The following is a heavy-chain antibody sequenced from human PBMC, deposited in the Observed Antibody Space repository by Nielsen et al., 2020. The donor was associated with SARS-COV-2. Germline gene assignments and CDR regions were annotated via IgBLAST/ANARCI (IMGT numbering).Heavy chain of an antibody. J-gene: IGHJ6*02. D-gene: IGHD5-18*01. Sequence: GASLQISCAASGFTFSSYWMHWVRQAPGKGLVWVSRINSDGSSTSYADSVKGRFTISRDNAKNTLYLQMNSLRAEDTAVYYCTTGDTAMVPPGYYYYGMDVWGQGTTVTVSS. CDR1: GFTFSSYW. CDR3: TTGDTAMVPPGYYYYGMDV. CDR2: INSDGSST. V-gene: IGHV3-74*01.